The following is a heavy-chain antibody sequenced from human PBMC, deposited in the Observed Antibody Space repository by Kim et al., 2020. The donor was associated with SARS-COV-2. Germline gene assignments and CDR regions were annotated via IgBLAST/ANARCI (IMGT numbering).Heavy chain of an antibody. J-gene: IGHJ4*02. CDR2: IYYSGST. CDR3: ARGPQWLVLDY. D-gene: IGHD6-19*01. CDR1: GGSISSYY. V-gene: IGHV4-59*01. Sequence: SETLSLTCTVSGGSISSYYWSWIRQPPGKGLEWIGYIYYSGSTNYNPSLKSRVTISVDTSKNQFSLKLSSVTAADTAVYYCARGPQWLVLDYWGQGTLVTVSS.